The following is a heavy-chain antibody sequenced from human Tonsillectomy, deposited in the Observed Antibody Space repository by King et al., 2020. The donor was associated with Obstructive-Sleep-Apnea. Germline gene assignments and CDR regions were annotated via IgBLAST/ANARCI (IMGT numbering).Heavy chain of an antibody. Sequence: QLVQSGAEVKKPGASVKVSCEASGYTFTDYYIHWVRQAPGQGLEWMGWINPNSGGANSAQKFQGRVTMTRDTSITTAYMELSGLRSDDTAVYYCAIWLSGYFDYWGQVTLVTVSS. CDR3: AIWLSGYFDY. CDR2: INPNSGGA. D-gene: IGHD5-18*01. CDR1: GYTFTDYY. J-gene: IGHJ4*02. V-gene: IGHV1-2*02.